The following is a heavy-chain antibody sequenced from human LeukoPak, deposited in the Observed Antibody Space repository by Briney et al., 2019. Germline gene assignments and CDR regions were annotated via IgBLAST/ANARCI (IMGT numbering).Heavy chain of an antibody. V-gene: IGHV4-34*01. J-gene: IGHJ3*02. D-gene: IGHD3-22*01. CDR2: INHSGST. CDR1: GASYSVYY. Sequence: SETLSLTCAVYGASYSVYYWSWLRQPPGKGLEWIGEINHSGSTNYNPSLKSRVTISVDTSKNQFSLKLSSVTPADTAVYYCARPYDSSGYHPSDAFDIWGQGTMVTVSS. CDR3: ARPYDSSGYHPSDAFDI.